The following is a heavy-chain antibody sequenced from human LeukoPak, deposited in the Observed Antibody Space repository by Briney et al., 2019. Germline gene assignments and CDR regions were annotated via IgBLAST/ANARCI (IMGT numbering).Heavy chain of an antibody. Sequence: PGRSLRLSCAASGFTFSSYAMHWVRQAPGKGLEWVAVISYDGSNKYYADSVKGRFTISRDNSKNTLYLLMNSLRAEDTAVYYCARPPYYGSGSYFDYWGQGTLVTVSS. CDR2: ISYDGSNK. J-gene: IGHJ4*02. CDR3: ARPPYYGSGSYFDY. V-gene: IGHV3-30-3*01. CDR1: GFTFSSYA. D-gene: IGHD3-10*01.